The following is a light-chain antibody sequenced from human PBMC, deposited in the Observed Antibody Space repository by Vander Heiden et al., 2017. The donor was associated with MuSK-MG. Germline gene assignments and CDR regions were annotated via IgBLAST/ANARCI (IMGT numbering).Light chain of an antibody. Sequence: QSALTQPASVSGSPGQSITISCTGTSSDVGGYKYVSWYQQHPGKAPKLMIHEVSNRPSGVSNRFSGSKSGNTASLTISGLQADDEADYYCSSYTSSSLYIFGTATKVTVL. V-gene: IGLV2-14*01. CDR2: EVS. CDR3: SSYTSSSLYI. CDR1: SSDVGGYKY. J-gene: IGLJ1*01.